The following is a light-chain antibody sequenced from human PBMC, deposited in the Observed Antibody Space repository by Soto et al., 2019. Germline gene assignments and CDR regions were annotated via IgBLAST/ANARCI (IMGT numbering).Light chain of an antibody. CDR2: DVS. J-gene: IGLJ2*01. CDR1: SSDVGGYNY. V-gene: IGLV2-14*03. Sequence: QSVLTQPASVSGSPGQSITISCTATSSDVGGYNYVSWYQQHPGKAPKLMIYDVSNRPSGVSNRFSGSKPGNTASLTISGLQAEDEADYYCTSYASSSTLVVFGGGTKLTVL. CDR3: TSYASSSTLVV.